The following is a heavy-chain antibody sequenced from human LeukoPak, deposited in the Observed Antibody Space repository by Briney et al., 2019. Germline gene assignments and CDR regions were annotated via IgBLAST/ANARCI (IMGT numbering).Heavy chain of an antibody. Sequence: GASVKVSCKASGYTFTGYDINWVRQATGQGLEWMGWMNPNSGNTGYAQKFQGRVTTTRNTSISTAYMELSSLRSEDTAVYYCARTMVRGVISGPWGQGTLVTVSS. CDR3: ARTMVRGVISGP. CDR1: GYTFTGYD. D-gene: IGHD3-10*01. J-gene: IGHJ5*02. V-gene: IGHV1-8*01. CDR2: MNPNSGNT.